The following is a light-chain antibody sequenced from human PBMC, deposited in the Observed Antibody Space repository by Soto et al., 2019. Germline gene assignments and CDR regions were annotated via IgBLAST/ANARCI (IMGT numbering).Light chain of an antibody. CDR3: QQYENLPT. CDR2: DAS. Sequence: DIQMTTFPSSPSASVGYRITITCQASQNINNYLNWYQQKPGRAPNLLIYDASNLEAGVPSRLRGSGSGTDFTFTISRLQPEDIATYYCQQYENLPTFGQGTRLEI. V-gene: IGKV1-33*01. J-gene: IGKJ5*01. CDR1: QNINNY.